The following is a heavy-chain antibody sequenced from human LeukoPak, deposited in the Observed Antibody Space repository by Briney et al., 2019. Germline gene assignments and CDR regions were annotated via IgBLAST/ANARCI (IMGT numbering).Heavy chain of an antibody. CDR1: GGSISSGGYS. J-gene: IGHJ5*01. D-gene: IGHD2-15*01. CDR2: IYHSGRI. V-gene: IGHV4-30-2*01. CDR3: ARGPLGYCSGGSCYPRSFDS. Sequence: SQTLSLTCAVSGGSISSGGYSWSWIRQTPGKGLEWIGNIYHSGRIYYNSPLKSRVTISVDRSKIQLSLKLSSVTAADTAVYYCARGPLGYCSGGSCYPRSFDSWGQGTLVTVSS.